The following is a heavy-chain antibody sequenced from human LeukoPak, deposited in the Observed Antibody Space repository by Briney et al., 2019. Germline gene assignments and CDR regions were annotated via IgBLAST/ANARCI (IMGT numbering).Heavy chain of an antibody. CDR1: GYTFTSYY. D-gene: IGHD4-23*01. CDR3: ARGREDYGGNRPFDY. CDR2: INPSGGST. V-gene: IGHV1-46*01. J-gene: IGHJ4*02. Sequence: ASVKVSCKASGYTFTSYYMHWVRQAPGQGLEWMGIINPSGGSTSYAQKFQGRVTMTRDMSTSTVYMELSSLRSEDTAVYYCARGREDYGGNRPFDYWGQGTLVTVSS.